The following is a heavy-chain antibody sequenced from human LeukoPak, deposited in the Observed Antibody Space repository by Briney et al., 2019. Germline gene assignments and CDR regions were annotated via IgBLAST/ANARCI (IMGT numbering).Heavy chain of an antibody. J-gene: IGHJ1*01. D-gene: IGHD1-26*01. CDR1: GGSISSYY. CDR3: ARSGSSEYFQH. Sequence: SETLSLTCTVSGGSISSYYWSWIRQPPGKGLEWIGYIYYSGSTNYNPSLKSRVTISVDTSKNQFSLKLSSVTAADTAVYYCARSGSSEYFQHWGQGTLVTVSS. CDR2: IYYSGST. V-gene: IGHV4-59*08.